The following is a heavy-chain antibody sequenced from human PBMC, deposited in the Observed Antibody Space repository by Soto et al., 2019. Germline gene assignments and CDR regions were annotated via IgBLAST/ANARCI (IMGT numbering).Heavy chain of an antibody. CDR3: ARVRTRLPKAPFDY. J-gene: IGHJ4*02. CDR1: GFTFSSYW. V-gene: IGHV3-7*01. Sequence: GGSLRLSCAASGFTFSSYWMSWVRQAPGKGLEWVANIKQDGSEKYYVDSVKGRFTISRDNAKNSLYLQMNSLRAEDTAVYYCARVRTRLPKAPFDYWGQGTLVTVSS. D-gene: IGHD2-15*01. CDR2: IKQDGSEK.